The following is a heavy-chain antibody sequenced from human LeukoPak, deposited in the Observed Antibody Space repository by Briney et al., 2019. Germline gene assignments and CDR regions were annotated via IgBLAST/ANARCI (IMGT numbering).Heavy chain of an antibody. CDR1: GLILSTYG. V-gene: IGHV3-33*01. CDR2: IWYDGTHI. D-gene: IGHD4-17*01. Sequence: SRRSLRLSCAASGLILSTYGAHWVRQAPRKGLGWVAVIWYDGTHIYYGDSVRGRFTFSRDNSRDTVYLQMDSVRDEDTAVYYCATDAGGPYGNYRNHFDYWGRGTLVTVSS. CDR3: ATDAGGPYGNYRNHFDY. J-gene: IGHJ4*02.